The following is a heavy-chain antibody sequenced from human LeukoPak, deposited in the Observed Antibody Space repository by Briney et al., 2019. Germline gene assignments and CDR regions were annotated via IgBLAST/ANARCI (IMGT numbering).Heavy chain of an antibody. D-gene: IGHD5-18*01. J-gene: IGHJ4*02. V-gene: IGHV3-23*01. Sequence: GGSLRLSCAASGFTFSSYSMSWVRQAPGKGLEWVSAISGSGGSTYYADSVKGRFTISRDNSKNTLYLQMNSLRAEDTAVYYCAKDLRYSYGPSDYWGQGTLVTVSS. CDR1: GFTFSSYS. CDR2: ISGSGGST. CDR3: AKDLRYSYGPSDY.